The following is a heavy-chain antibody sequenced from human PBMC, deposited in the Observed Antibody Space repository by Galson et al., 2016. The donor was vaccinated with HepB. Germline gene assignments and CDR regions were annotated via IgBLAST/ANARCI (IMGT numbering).Heavy chain of an antibody. Sequence: SLRLSCAGSGFTFGDYSIAWVRQAPGKGLEWVGMIKSLGRNGTTVLAAPMRGRFSISRDDSKRIAFLHMSSLKTEDTGVYRCRFVVGGSRSSAFDYWGRGTLVTVSS. V-gene: IGHV3-49*04. CDR3: RFVVGGSRSSAFDY. CDR2: IKSLGRNGTT. D-gene: IGHD3-10*01. CDR1: GFTFGDYS. J-gene: IGHJ4*02.